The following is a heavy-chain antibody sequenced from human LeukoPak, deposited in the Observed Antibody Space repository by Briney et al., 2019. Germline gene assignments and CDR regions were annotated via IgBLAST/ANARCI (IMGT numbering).Heavy chain of an antibody. Sequence: GGSLRLSCAASGFTFSSYGMHWVRQAPGKGLEWVAVIWYDGSNKYYADSVKGRFTISRDNSKNTLYLQMNSLRAEDTAVCYCARDYGDYYYYGMDVWGQGTTVTVSS. J-gene: IGHJ6*02. V-gene: IGHV3-33*01. CDR1: GFTFSSYG. D-gene: IGHD4-17*01. CDR3: ARDYGDYYYYGMDV. CDR2: IWYDGSNK.